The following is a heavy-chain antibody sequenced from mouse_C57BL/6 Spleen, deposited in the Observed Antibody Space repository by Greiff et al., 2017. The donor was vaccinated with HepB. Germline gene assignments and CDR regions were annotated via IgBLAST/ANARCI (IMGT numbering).Heavy chain of an antibody. D-gene: IGHD3-3*01. J-gene: IGHJ3*01. Sequence: QVQLQQSGAELVRPGASVKLSCKASGYTFTDYYINWVKQRPGQGLEWIARIYPGSGNTYYNEKFKGKATLTAEKSSSTAYMQLSSLTSEDSAVYFCARWGTAWFAYWGQGTLVTVSA. CDR3: ARWGTAWFAY. CDR2: IYPGSGNT. CDR1: GYTFTDYY. V-gene: IGHV1-76*01.